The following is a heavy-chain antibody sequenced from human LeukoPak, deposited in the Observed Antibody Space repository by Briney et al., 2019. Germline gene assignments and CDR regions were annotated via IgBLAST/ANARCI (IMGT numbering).Heavy chain of an antibody. D-gene: IGHD3-10*01. Sequence: ASVKVSCKASGYTFTGYYMHWVRQAPGQGLEWMGWINPNSGGTNYAQKFQGRVTMTRDTSISTAYMELSRLRSDDTAGYYCARDYYGSGSYPTLNWFDPWGQGTLVTVSS. CDR3: ARDYYGSGSYPTLNWFDP. V-gene: IGHV1-2*02. CDR1: GYTFTGYY. CDR2: INPNSGGT. J-gene: IGHJ5*02.